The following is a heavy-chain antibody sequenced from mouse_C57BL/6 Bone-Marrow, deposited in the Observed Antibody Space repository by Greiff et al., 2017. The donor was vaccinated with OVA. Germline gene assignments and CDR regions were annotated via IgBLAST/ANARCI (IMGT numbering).Heavy chain of an antibody. Sequence: VQLQQSGAELVMPGASVKLSCKASGYTFTSYWMHWVKQRPGQGLEWIGEIDPSDSYTNYNQKFKGKSTLTVDKSSSTAYMQLSSLTSEDSAVYYCARSRYDGLWDYWGQGTSVTVSS. CDR1: GYTFTSYW. V-gene: IGHV1-69*01. D-gene: IGHD2-3*01. CDR3: ARSRYDGLWDY. J-gene: IGHJ4*01. CDR2: IDPSDSYT.